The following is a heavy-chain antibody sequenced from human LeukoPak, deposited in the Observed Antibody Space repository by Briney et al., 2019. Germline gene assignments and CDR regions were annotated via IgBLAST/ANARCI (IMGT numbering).Heavy chain of an antibody. CDR3: ARDYDSSGYGDY. Sequence: SETLSLTCTVSGGSISSSSYYWGWIRQPPGKGLEWIGSIYYSGSTYYNPSLKSRVTISVDTSKNQFSLKLSSVTAADTAVYYCARDYDSSGYGDYWGQGTLVTVSS. CDR2: IYYSGST. CDR1: GGSISSSSYY. J-gene: IGHJ4*02. V-gene: IGHV4-39*07. D-gene: IGHD3-22*01.